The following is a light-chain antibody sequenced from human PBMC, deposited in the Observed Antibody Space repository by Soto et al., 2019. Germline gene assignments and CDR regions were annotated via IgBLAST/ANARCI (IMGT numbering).Light chain of an antibody. J-gene: IGKJ3*01. CDR1: QSVSSNY. V-gene: IGKV3-20*01. CDR3: QQYGSSPVT. Sequence: EVALTQSPGTLSLSAGERATLSCRASQSVSSNYLAWFQQRPGQAPRLLIFRASSRATGIPDRFSGSGPGTDFTLTISRLEPEAFAVYYCQQYGSSPVTFGPGTTVDIK. CDR2: RAS.